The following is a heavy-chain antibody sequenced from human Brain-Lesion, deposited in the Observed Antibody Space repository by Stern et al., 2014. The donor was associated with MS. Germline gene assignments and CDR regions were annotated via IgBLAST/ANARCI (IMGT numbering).Heavy chain of an antibody. V-gene: IGHV1-69*06. CDR2: IIPIFGSP. CDR1: GGTFGTYP. Sequence: VQLEESGPEVKKPGTSVQGSCKASGGTFGTYPITWLRQAPGQGLEWMGRIIPIFGSPNYAQKFQGRVTITADRSTTTVYMKLSSLKSDDAAVYYCAKDGPALVTNWFDPWGRGTLVTVSS. D-gene: IGHD5-18*01. CDR3: AKDGPALVTNWFDP. J-gene: IGHJ5*02.